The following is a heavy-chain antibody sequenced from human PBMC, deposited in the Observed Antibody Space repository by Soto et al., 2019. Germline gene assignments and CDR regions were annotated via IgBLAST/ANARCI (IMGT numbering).Heavy chain of an antibody. V-gene: IGHV3-23*01. J-gene: IGHJ4*02. Sequence: EVRLLESGGGLVQPGGSLRLSCAASGLTFSSYAMSWVRQAPGKGLEWVSAISGSGISTYYADSVKGRFTISRDNSKNTLYLQMNSLRVEDTAVYYCVKAGAYCGGDCFDYWGQGTLVTVSS. D-gene: IGHD2-21*01. CDR2: ISGSGIST. CDR3: VKAGAYCGGDCFDY. CDR1: GLTFSSYA.